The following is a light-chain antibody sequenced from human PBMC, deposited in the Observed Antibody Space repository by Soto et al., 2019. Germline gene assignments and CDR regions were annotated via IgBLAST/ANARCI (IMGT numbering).Light chain of an antibody. Sequence: EIVLTQSACTLSWSPGERATLSCWASQSVSSSYLAWYQQKPGQAPRLLIYGASSRATGIPDRFSGSGSGTDFTLTISRLEPEDFAVYYCQQYGSSRWTFGKGPRWIS. CDR1: QSVSSSY. J-gene: IGKJ1*01. CDR2: GAS. V-gene: IGKV3-20*01. CDR3: QQYGSSRWT.